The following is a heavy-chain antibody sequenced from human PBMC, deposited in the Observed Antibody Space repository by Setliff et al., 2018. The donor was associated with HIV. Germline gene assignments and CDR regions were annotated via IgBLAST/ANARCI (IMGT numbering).Heavy chain of an antibody. CDR2: IYYSGTR. J-gene: IGHJ3*02. CDR1: GGSISSNSNY. D-gene: IGHD3-22*01. V-gene: IGHV4-39*07. Sequence: SETLSLTCTVSGGSISSNSNYWGWIRQPPGKGLEWIATIYYSGTRGYNPSLKSRVTISIDASESQFSLKLSSVTAADTAVFYCARDKGRPHHFDNNGYYRSDTFDIWGHGTMVTVSS. CDR3: ARDKGRPHHFDNNGYYRSDTFDI.